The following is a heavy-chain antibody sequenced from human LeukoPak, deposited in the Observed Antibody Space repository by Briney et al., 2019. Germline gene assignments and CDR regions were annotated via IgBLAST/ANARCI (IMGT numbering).Heavy chain of an antibody. CDR1: GFTFSSYA. Sequence: SGGSLRLSCAASGFTFSSYAMSWVRQAPGKGLEWVSAISGSGGSTYYADSVKGWFTISRDNSKNTLYLQMNSLRAEDTAVYYCAKDRVVVVVAATPVGWFDPWGQGTLVTVSS. J-gene: IGHJ5*02. CDR2: ISGSGGST. CDR3: AKDRVVVVVAATPVGWFDP. V-gene: IGHV3-23*01. D-gene: IGHD2-15*01.